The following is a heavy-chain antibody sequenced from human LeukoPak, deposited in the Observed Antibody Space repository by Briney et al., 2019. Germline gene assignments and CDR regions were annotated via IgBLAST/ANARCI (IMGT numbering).Heavy chain of an antibody. Sequence: ASVKVSCKASGYTFTNHYMHWVRQAPGQGLEWLGLISPSGDKTWNAQKFQGRVTMTRDMSTSTDYLELSSLRSEDTAVYYCARAAIVGATTDYWGQGTLVTVSS. J-gene: IGHJ4*02. V-gene: IGHV1-46*01. CDR3: ARAAIVGATTDY. D-gene: IGHD1-26*01. CDR1: GYTFTNHY. CDR2: ISPSGDKT.